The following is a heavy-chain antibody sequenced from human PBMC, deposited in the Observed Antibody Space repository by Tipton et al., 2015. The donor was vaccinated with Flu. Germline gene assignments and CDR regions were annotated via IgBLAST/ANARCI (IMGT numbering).Heavy chain of an antibody. CDR2: ISYDGSNK. CDR3: ARDLKWGYGFFVY. V-gene: IGHV3-30*04. J-gene: IGHJ4*02. D-gene: IGHD5-18*01. Sequence: SLRLSCAASGFTFSSYAMHWVRQAPGKGLEWVAVISYDGSNKYYADSVKGRFTISRDNSKNTLYLQMNSLRAEDTAVYYCARDLKWGYGFFVYWGQGTLVTVSS. CDR1: GFTFSSYA.